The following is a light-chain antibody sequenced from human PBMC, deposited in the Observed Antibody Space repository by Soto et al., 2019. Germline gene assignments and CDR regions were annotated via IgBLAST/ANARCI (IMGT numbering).Light chain of an antibody. CDR3: QQFSSYPLT. CDR1: QSVSSN. V-gene: IGKV3-15*01. Sequence: EIVMTQSPSTLSVSPGERSTLSFIASQSVSSNLAWYQQKPGQAPRLLIYGASTRATGIPARFSGSGSGTDFTLTISRLEPEDFAVYYCQQFSSYPLTFGGGTKVDIK. J-gene: IGKJ4*01. CDR2: GAS.